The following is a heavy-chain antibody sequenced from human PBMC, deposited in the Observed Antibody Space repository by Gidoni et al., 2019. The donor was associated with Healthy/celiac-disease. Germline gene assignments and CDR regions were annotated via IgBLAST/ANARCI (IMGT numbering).Heavy chain of an antibody. D-gene: IGHD3-3*01. CDR3: ARLSSSKRITIFGVVIISWFDP. CDR2: INHSGST. CDR1: GGSFSGYY. V-gene: IGHV4-34*01. Sequence: QVQLQQWGAGLLKPSETLSLTCAVYGGSFSGYYWSWIRQPPGKGLEWIGEINHSGSTNYNPSLKSRVTISVDTSKNQFSLKLSSVTAADTAVYYCARLSSSKRITIFGVVIISWFDPWGQGTLVTVSS. J-gene: IGHJ5*02.